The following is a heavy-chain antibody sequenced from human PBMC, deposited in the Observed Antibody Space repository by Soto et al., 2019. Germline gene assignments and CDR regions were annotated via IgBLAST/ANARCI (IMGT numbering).Heavy chain of an antibody. CDR2: ISSSGSTI. J-gene: IGHJ4*02. Sequence: PGGSLRLSCAASGFTFSDYYMSWIRQAPGKGLEWVSYISSSGSTIYYADSVKGRFTISRDNAKNSLYLQMNSLRAEDTAVYYCARDSNNSGSSYWVDYWGQGTLVTVSS. V-gene: IGHV3-11*01. CDR3: ARDSNNSGSSYWVDY. D-gene: IGHD1-26*01. CDR1: GFTFSDYY.